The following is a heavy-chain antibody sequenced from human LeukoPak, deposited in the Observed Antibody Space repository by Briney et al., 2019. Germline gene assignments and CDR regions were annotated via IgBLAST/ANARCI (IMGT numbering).Heavy chain of an antibody. CDR2: ISYDGSNK. CDR1: GFTFSSYS. J-gene: IGHJ4*02. Sequence: GGSLRLSCAASGFTFSSYSMNWVRQAPGKGLEWVAVISYDGSNKYYADSVKGRFTISRDNAKNTLYLQMNSLRAEDTAVYSCASTSGLYSTSLDSWGQGTLVTVSS. D-gene: IGHD6-13*01. V-gene: IGHV3-30*03. CDR3: ASTSGLYSTSLDS.